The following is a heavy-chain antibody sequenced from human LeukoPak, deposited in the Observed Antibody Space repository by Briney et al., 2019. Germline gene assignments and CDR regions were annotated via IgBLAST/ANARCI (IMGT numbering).Heavy chain of an antibody. D-gene: IGHD2-15*01. J-gene: IGHJ4*02. CDR1: GYTFTSYG. V-gene: IGHV1-18*01. CDR3: AREDCSGGSCYQPDY. CDR2: ISAYNDNT. Sequence: ASVKVSCKASGYTFTSYGISWVRQAPGQGLEWMGWISAYNDNTNYAQKLQGRVTMTTDTSTSTAYMELRSLRSDDTAVYYCAREDCSGGSCYQPDYWGQGTLVTVSS.